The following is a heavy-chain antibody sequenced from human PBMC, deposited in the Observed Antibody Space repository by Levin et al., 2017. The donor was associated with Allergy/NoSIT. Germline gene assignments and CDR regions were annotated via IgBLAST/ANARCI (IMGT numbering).Heavy chain of an antibody. CDR2: IGTAGDT. CDR3: AREKAGVFDI. V-gene: IGHV3-13*01. CDR1: GFTFSSDD. J-gene: IGHJ3*02. Sequence: GESLKISCAASGFTFSSDDMHWVRQATGKGLEWVSGIGTAGDTYYPGSVKGRFTISRENAKNSLYLQMNSLRAGDTAVYYCAREKAGVFDIWGQGTMVTVSS. D-gene: IGHD1-14*01.